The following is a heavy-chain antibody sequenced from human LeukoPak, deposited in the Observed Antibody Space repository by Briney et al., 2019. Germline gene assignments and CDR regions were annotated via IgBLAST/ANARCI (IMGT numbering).Heavy chain of an antibody. CDR1: GFSLSTTGVG. J-gene: IGHJ4*02. V-gene: IGHV2-5*01. CDR2: IYWNDDK. Sequence: ESGPTLVSPTQTLTLTCTFSGFSLSTTGVGVGWIRQPPGKALEWLALIYWNDDKRYSPSLKSRLTITKDTSKNQVVLTMTNMDPVDTATYYCAHGFLESRYYYDSSGYCYFDYWGQGTLVTVSS. CDR3: AHGFLESRYYYDSSGYCYFDY. D-gene: IGHD3-22*01.